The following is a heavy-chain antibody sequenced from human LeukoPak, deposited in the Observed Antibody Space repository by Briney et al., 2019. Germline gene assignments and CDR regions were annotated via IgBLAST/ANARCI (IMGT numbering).Heavy chain of an antibody. J-gene: IGHJ4*02. Sequence: PSQTLSLTCAVSGGSISSGGYSWSWIRQPPGKGLEWIGYIYHSGSTYYNPSLKSRVTISVDRSKNQFSLKLSSVTAADTAVYYCARVADGLTTTAYYFDYWGQGTLVTVSS. V-gene: IGHV4-30-2*01. CDR3: ARVADGLTTTAYYFDY. D-gene: IGHD4-17*01. CDR2: IYHSGST. CDR1: GGSISSGGYS.